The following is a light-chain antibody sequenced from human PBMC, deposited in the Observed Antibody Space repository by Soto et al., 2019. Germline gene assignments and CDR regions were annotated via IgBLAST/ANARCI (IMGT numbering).Light chain of an antibody. CDR2: EVS. CDR1: SSGIGAYNY. J-gene: IGLJ1*01. CDR3: ISFTRSSTLV. Sequence: QSVLTQPASVSGSPGQSITISCTGTSSGIGAYNYVSWYQQHPGKAPRLIIFEVSDRTSGVSNRFSGSKSGNTASLTISGLQAEDEADYYCISFTRSSTLVFGDGTKLAVL. V-gene: IGLV2-14*01.